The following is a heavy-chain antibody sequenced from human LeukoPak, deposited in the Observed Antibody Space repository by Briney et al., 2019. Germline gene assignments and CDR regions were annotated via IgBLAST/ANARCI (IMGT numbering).Heavy chain of an antibody. Sequence: SETLSLTCSVSGYSISSGYHWGWIRQPPGKGLEWIGSIYHSGSTNYNPSLKSRVTISADTSKNHFSLKLSSVTAADTAVYYCARREDSGWYRFDYWGQGTLVTVSS. CDR2: IYHSGST. V-gene: IGHV4-38-2*02. J-gene: IGHJ4*02. CDR3: ARREDSGWYRFDY. CDR1: GYSISSGYH. D-gene: IGHD6-19*01.